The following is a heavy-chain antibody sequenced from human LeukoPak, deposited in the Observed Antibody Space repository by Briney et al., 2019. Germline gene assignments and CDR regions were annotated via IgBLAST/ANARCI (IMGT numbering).Heavy chain of an antibody. J-gene: IGHJ4*02. D-gene: IGHD3-22*01. V-gene: IGHV1-69*13. CDR1: GYTFTSYA. CDR3: ARESRIDYYDSSGYFDY. Sequence: SVKVSCKASGYTFTSYAMHWVRQAPGQGLEWMGGIIPIFGTANYAQKFQGRVTITADESTSTAYMELSSLRSEDTAVYYCARESRIDYYDSSGYFDYWGQGTLVTVSS. CDR2: IIPIFGTA.